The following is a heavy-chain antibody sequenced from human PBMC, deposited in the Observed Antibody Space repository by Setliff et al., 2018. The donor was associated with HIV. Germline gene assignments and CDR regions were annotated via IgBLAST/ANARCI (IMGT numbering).Heavy chain of an antibody. CDR1: GYTFTSYG. Sequence: EASVKVSCKASGYTFTSYGISWVRQAPGQGLEWMGWISAYNGNANYAQKLQGRVTMTTDTSTTTAYMELRSLRSDDTAVYYCATLAGDYYYSERGYYFMDVWGKGTTVTVSS. D-gene: IGHD3-10*01. V-gene: IGHV1-18*01. J-gene: IGHJ6*03. CDR3: ATLAGDYYYSERGYYFMDV. CDR2: ISAYNGNA.